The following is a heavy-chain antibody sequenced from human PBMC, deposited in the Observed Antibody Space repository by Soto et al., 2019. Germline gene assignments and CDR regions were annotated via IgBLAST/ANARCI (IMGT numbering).Heavy chain of an antibody. Sequence: SETLSLTCTVSGGSISSYYWSWIRQPPGKGLEWIGYIYYSGSTNYNPSLKSRVTISVDTSKNQFSLKLSSVTAADTAVYYCARGGIFGRDSDWFDPWCQGTLVTVSS. CDR3: ARGGIFGRDSDWFDP. J-gene: IGHJ5*02. CDR1: GGSISSYY. D-gene: IGHD3-3*01. V-gene: IGHV4-59*01. CDR2: IYYSGST.